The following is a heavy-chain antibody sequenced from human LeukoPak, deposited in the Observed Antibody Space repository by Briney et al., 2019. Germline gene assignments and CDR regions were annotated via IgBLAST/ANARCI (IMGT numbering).Heavy chain of an antibody. Sequence: HAGGSLRLSCAASGFTFSSYAMSWVRQAPGKGLEWVSAISGSGGSTYYADSVKGRFTISRDNSKNTLYLQMNSLRAEDTAVYYXXXXFGGYSSSWGPYYYYYYMDVWGKGTTVTVSS. CDR1: GFTFSSYA. V-gene: IGHV3-23*01. D-gene: IGHD6-13*01. J-gene: IGHJ6*03. CDR2: ISGSGGST. CDR3: XXXFGGYSSSWGPYYYYYYMDV.